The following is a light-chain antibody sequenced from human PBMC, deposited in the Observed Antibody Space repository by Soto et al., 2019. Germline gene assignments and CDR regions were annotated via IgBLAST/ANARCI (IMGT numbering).Light chain of an antibody. CDR2: DAS. Sequence: EIVLTQFPATLSLSPGERAALSCRASLGVSRFLAWYQQKPGQAPRLLIYDASNRATCIPARFSGSGSGTDFTLAISSRGPEDFAVYYFQQRSSWPLTFGGGTKVEIK. J-gene: IGKJ4*01. CDR3: QQRSSWPLT. V-gene: IGKV3-11*01. CDR1: LGVSRF.